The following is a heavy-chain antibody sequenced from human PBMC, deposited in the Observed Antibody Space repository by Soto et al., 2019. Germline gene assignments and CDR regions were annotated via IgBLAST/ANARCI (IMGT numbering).Heavy chain of an antibody. V-gene: IGHV1-46*01. J-gene: IGHJ4*02. CDR3: ARDWEFGY. CDR2: IYPSGDST. CDR1: GYTFSSYY. Sequence: QVQLVQSGAEVKKPGASVKVSCKASGYTFSSYYMHWVRQALGQGLEWMGVIYPSGDSTNYAQRFQGRLSMTRDTSTSTLYMELSSLRSEDTAVYYCARDWEFGYWGQGTLVTVSS. D-gene: IGHD3-10*01.